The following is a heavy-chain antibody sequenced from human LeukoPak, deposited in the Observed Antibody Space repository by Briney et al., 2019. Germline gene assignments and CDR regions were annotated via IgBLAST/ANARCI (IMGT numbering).Heavy chain of an antibody. Sequence: TSETLSLTCTVSGGSISSYYWSWIRQPPGKGLEWIGYVYKSGGTNYNPSLKGRVTISVDTSKNQFSLKLSSVTTADTAVYYCARISLTMRDAFDIWGQGTTVTVST. CDR1: GGSISSYY. CDR3: ARISLTMRDAFDI. D-gene: IGHD4/OR15-4a*01. V-gene: IGHV4-59*01. CDR2: VYKSGGT. J-gene: IGHJ3*02.